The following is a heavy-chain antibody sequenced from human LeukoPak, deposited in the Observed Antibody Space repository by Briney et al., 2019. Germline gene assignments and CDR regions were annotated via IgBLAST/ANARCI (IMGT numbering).Heavy chain of an antibody. V-gene: IGHV1-69*13. CDR2: IIPIFGTA. Sequence: ASVKVSCKASGGTFSSYAISWVRQAPGQGLEWMGGIIPIFGTANYAQKFQGRVTITADESTSTAYMELSSLRSEDTAVYYCASAPREDIVVGPMDFDIWGQGTMVTVSS. CDR1: GGTFSSYA. D-gene: IGHD2-2*01. CDR3: ASAPREDIVVGPMDFDI. J-gene: IGHJ3*02.